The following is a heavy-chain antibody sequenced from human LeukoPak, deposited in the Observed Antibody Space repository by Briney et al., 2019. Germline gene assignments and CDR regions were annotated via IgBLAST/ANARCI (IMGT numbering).Heavy chain of an antibody. D-gene: IGHD3-10*01. CDR1: GFTFSSYW. CDR3: SRGIPEFGELLGDFDY. CDR2: IKQDGSEK. V-gene: IGHV3-7*01. J-gene: IGHJ4*02. Sequence: GGSLRLSCAASGFTFSSYWRSWVRQAPGKGLEWVANIKQDGSEKYYVDSVKGRFTISRDNAKNSLYLQMNSLRAEDTAVYYCSRGIPEFGELLGDFDYWGQGTLVTVSS.